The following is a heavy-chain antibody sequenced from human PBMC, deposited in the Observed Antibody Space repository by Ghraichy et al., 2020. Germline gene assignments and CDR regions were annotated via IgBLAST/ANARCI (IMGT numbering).Heavy chain of an antibody. J-gene: IGHJ6*02. CDR2: ISYVGSNK. CDR1: GFTFSSYA. D-gene: IGHD6-13*01. V-gene: IGHV3-30-3*01. Sequence: GESLNISCAASGFTFSSYAMHWVRQAPGKGLEWVAVISYVGSNKYYADSVKGRFTISRDNSKNTLYLQMNSLRAEDTAVYYCARDIKSSYWSYYYYAMDVWGQGTTVTVSS. CDR3: ARDIKSSYWSYYYYAMDV.